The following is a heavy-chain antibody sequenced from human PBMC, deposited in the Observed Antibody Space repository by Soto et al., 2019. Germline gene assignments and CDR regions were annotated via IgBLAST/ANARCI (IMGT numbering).Heavy chain of an antibody. CDR1: GGSISSGDYY. CDR3: ARERTSDYGWFDP. V-gene: IGHV4-30-4*01. Sequence: TLSLTCTVSGGSISSGDYYWSWIRQPPGKGLEWIGYIYYSGSTYYNPSLKSRVTISVDTSKNQFSLKLSSVTAADTAVYYCARERTSDYGWFDPWGQGTLVTVSS. CDR2: IYYSGST. D-gene: IGHD4-17*01. J-gene: IGHJ5*02.